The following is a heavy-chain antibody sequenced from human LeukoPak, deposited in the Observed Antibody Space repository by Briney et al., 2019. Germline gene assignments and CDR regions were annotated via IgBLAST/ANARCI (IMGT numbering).Heavy chain of an antibody. Sequence: PGGTLRLPCAASGFTFSSYAMSWVPQAPGKGLEWVSDISGSGGGTYYADSVKGRFTISRDNSKNTLYMQMTSLRAEDTAVYYCAKDPLRYYYDCSGYWEGFDYWGQGTLVTVSS. J-gene: IGHJ4*02. V-gene: IGHV3-23*01. CDR3: AKDPLRYYYDCSGYWEGFDY. D-gene: IGHD3-22*01. CDR2: ISGSGGGT. CDR1: GFTFSSYA.